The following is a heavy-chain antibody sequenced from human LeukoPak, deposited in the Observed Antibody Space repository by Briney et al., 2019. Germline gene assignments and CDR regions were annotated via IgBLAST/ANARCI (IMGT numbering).Heavy chain of an antibody. CDR3: ARDDYQLGSYYYGMDV. V-gene: IGHV3-7*01. Sequence: GGSLRLPCAASGFTFSSYWMTWVRQAPGKGLEWVANIKPDGSDKYYVGSVKGRFTISRDNAKNSLYLQMNSLRAEDTALYFCARDDYQLGSYYYGMDVWGQGTTVTVSS. CDR2: IKPDGSDK. D-gene: IGHD7-27*01. J-gene: IGHJ6*02. CDR1: GFTFSSYW.